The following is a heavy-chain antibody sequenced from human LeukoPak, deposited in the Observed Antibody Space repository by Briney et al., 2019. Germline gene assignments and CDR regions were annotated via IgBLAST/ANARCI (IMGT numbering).Heavy chain of an antibody. CDR2: IYPDDSDS. D-gene: IGHD3-22*01. CDR3: ARADDSSGYRNFDY. Sequence: GESLKISCKGSGITFSGYWIGWVRQMPGKGLEWMGVIYPDDSDSRYSPSFQGQVTISADRSINTAYLQWNSLKASDTAMHYCARADDSSGYRNFDYWGQGTLVTVFS. J-gene: IGHJ4*02. V-gene: IGHV5-51*01. CDR1: GITFSGYW.